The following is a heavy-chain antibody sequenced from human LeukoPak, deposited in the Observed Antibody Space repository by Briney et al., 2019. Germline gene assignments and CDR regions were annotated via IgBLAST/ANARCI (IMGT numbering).Heavy chain of an antibody. CDR3: ARGFGGDYTNHAFDS. Sequence: GGSLRLSCAASGFTFSDYYMSWIRQAPGKGLEWVSFISSSSSYIYYADSVKGRFTISRDNAKNSLYLQMNSLRAEDTALYHCARGFGGDYTNHAFDSWGQGTLVTVSS. D-gene: IGHD4-11*01. V-gene: IGHV3-11*05. CDR1: GFTFSDYY. CDR2: ISSSSSYI. J-gene: IGHJ4*02.